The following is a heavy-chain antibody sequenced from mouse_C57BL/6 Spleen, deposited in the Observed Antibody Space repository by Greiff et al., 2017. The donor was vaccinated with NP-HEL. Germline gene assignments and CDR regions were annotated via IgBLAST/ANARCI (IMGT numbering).Heavy chain of an antibody. V-gene: IGHV1-50*01. D-gene: IGHD1-1*01. CDR1: GYTFTSYW. CDR2: IDPSDSYT. CDR3: ARSGTTVVYFDY. Sequence: QVQLQQPGAELVKPGASVKLSCKASGYTFTSYWMQWVKQRPGQGLEWIGEIDPSDSYTNYNQKFKGKATLTVDTSSSTAYMHLSSLPSEDSAVYYCARSGTTVVYFDYWGQCTTLTVSS. J-gene: IGHJ2*01.